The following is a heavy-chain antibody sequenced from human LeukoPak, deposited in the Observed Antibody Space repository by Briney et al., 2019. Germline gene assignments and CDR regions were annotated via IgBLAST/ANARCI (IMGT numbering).Heavy chain of an antibody. CDR1: GFTFSKYA. CDR3: TFEIGRSQGAFDI. Sequence: GGALRLSCAATGFTFSKYALHWVRQTAGKGLEGVAAIWNDGSDENYADSMKGLFTISSDNSKSTLYLQMNSLRAEDTAVYYCTFEIGRSQGAFDIWGQGTMITVSS. J-gene: IGHJ3*02. CDR2: IWNDGSDE. V-gene: IGHV3-33*01. D-gene: IGHD1-26*01.